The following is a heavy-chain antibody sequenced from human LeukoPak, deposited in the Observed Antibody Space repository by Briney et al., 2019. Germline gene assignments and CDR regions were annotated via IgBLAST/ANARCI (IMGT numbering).Heavy chain of an antibody. V-gene: IGHV3-21*01. J-gene: IGHJ4*02. D-gene: IGHD3-22*01. CDR3: ARDTRHYYDSSGYYSGDY. Sequence: GGSLRLSCAASGFTFSNAWMNWVRQAPGKGLEWVSSISSSSSYIYYADSVKGRFTISRDNAKNSLYLQMNSLRAEDTAVYYCARDTRHYYDSSGYYSGDYWGQGTLVTVSS. CDR1: GFTFSNAW. CDR2: ISSSSSYI.